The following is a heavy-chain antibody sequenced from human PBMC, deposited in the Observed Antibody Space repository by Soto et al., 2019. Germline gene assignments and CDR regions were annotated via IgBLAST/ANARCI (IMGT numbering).Heavy chain of an antibody. CDR3: TRDAPLWSAELSQ. D-gene: IGHD2-15*01. CDR1: GYSISSSNW. Sequence: SETLSLTCAVSGYSISSSNWWGWILQPPGKGLEWIGFIYYSGTTHYNPSLRSRVSMSVDTSKKHFSLDLSSVTAADTAVYFCTRDAPLWSAELSQWGQGTLLTVSS. J-gene: IGHJ4*02. CDR2: IYYSGTT. V-gene: IGHV4-28*03.